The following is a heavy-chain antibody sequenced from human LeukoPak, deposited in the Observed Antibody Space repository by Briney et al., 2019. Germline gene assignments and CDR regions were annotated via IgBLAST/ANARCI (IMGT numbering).Heavy chain of an antibody. J-gene: IGHJ6*02. CDR3: ARARVVPAAIFYYYGMDV. CDR2: INHSGST. V-gene: IGHV4-34*01. Sequence: PSETLSLTCAVYGGSFSGYYWSWIRQPPGKGLEWIGEINHSGSTNYNPSLKSRVTISVDTSKNQFSLKLSSVTAADTAVYYCARARVVPAAIFYYYGMDVWGQGTTVTVSS. CDR1: GGSFSGYY. D-gene: IGHD2-2*01.